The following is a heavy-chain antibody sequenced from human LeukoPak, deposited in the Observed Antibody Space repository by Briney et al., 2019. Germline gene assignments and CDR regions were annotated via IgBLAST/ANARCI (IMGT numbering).Heavy chain of an antibody. D-gene: IGHD3-22*01. Sequence: GGSLRLSCAASGFTLRDAWMTWVRQAPGKGLEWVSYITGSGSTIYYADSVKGRFTISRDNAKNSLYLQMNSLRAEDTAVYYCARDRPYYYDSVGYYSDYWGQGTLVTVSS. J-gene: IGHJ4*02. CDR3: ARDRPYYYDSVGYYSDY. CDR1: GFTLRDAW. V-gene: IGHV3-11*04. CDR2: ITGSGSTI.